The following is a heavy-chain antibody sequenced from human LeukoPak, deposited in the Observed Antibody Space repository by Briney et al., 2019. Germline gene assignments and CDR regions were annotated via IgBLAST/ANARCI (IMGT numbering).Heavy chain of an antibody. D-gene: IGHD3-10*01. J-gene: IGHJ3*02. CDR2: IYDSGST. CDR1: GGSIRSSYYY. CDR3: ARGQGSGSYGAFDI. Sequence: SETLSLTCTVSGGSIRSSYYYWGWIRQPPGTGLEWIGSIYDSGSTYYNPSLKSRVTISVDTSKNQFSLKLNSVTAADTAVYYCARGQGSGSYGAFDIWGQGTMVTVSS. V-gene: IGHV4-39*01.